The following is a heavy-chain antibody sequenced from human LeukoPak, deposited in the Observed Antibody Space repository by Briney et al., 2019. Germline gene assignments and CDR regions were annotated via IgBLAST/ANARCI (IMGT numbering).Heavy chain of an antibody. J-gene: IGHJ6*02. Sequence: SETLSLTCTVSGVSISSSYWSWIRQSPGKGLEWFGYIDYSGSTNNNPSLKSRVTISVDTSKKQLSLKLSSVTAADTAVYYCAVLAGTDYYYNMDVWGQGTTVTVSS. CDR3: AVLAGTDYYYNMDV. CDR2: IDYSGST. V-gene: IGHV4-59*08. D-gene: IGHD6-19*01. CDR1: GVSISSSY.